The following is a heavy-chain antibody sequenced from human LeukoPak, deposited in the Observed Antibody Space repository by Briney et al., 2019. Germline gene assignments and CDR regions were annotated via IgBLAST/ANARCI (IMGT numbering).Heavy chain of an antibody. CDR3: ARLYSGSMSSPYYYGMDV. D-gene: IGHD3-10*01. J-gene: IGHJ6*02. CDR1: GYTFTSYD. Sequence: GASVKVSCKASGYTFTSYDINWVRQATGQGLEWMGWMNPNSGNTGYAQKFQGRVTMTRNTSISTAYMELSSLRSEDTAVYYCARLYSGSMSSPYYYGMDVWGQGTTVTVSS. V-gene: IGHV1-8*01. CDR2: MNPNSGNT.